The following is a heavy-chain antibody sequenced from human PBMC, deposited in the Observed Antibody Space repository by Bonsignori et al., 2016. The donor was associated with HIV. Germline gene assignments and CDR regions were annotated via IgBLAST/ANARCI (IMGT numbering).Heavy chain of an antibody. CDR3: ARGPDPASIYVWGDYRRSWFDP. Sequence: QVQLQQWGAGLVKPSETLSLTCAVYGGSFSGYQWTWIRQPPGKGLEWVGESQSPWKHQLQPSLKSRVTISVDTSKDQFSLKLTSVTAADTAVYYCARGPDPASIYVWGDYRRSWFDPWGQGTLVT. V-gene: IGHV4-34*01. J-gene: IGHJ5*02. D-gene: IGHD3-16*02. CDR2: SQSPWKH. CDR1: GGSFSGYQ.